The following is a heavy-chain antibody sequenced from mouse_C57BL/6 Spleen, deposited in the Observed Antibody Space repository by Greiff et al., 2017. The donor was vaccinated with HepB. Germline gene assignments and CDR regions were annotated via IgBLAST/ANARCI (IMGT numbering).Heavy chain of an antibody. Sequence: QVQLQQSGPELVKPGASVKISCKASGYAFSSSWMNWVKQRPGKGLEWIGRIYPGDGDTNYNGKFKGKATLTADKSSSTAYMQLSSLTSEDSAVYFCARSVHDGYYDAMDYWGQGTSVTVSS. CDR3: ARSVHDGYYDAMDY. J-gene: IGHJ4*01. V-gene: IGHV1-82*01. CDR2: IYPGDGDT. D-gene: IGHD2-3*01. CDR1: GYAFSSSW.